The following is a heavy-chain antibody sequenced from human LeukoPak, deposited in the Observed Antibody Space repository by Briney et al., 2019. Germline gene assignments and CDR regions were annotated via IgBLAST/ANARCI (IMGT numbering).Heavy chain of an antibody. D-gene: IGHD3-10*01. Sequence: GGSLRLSCAASGFTLSNYVMSWVRQSPGKGLEWVSGISGSGGSEYYADSVKGRFTISRDNSKNTLYLQMNSLRAEDTAVYYCARYGSGSYLVFWGQGTLVTVSS. J-gene: IGHJ4*02. CDR1: GFTLSNYV. CDR3: ARYGSGSYLVF. CDR2: ISGSGGSE. V-gene: IGHV3-23*01.